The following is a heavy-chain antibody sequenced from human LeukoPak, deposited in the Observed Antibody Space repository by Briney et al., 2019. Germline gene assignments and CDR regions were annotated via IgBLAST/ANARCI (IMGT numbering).Heavy chain of an antibody. V-gene: IGHV3-9*01. CDR1: GFTFDDYA. CDR3: AKDDSDSGSYAAYDY. J-gene: IGHJ4*02. CDR2: ISWNSGSI. Sequence: GRSLRLSCAASGFTFDDYAMHWVRHAPGKGLEWVSGISWNSGSIGYADSVKGRFTISRDNAKNSLYLQMNSLRAEDTALYYCAKDDSDSGSYAAYDYWGQGTLVTVPS. D-gene: IGHD1-26*01.